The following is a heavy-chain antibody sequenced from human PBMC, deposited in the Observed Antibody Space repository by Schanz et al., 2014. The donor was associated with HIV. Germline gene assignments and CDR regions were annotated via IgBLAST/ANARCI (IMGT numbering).Heavy chain of an antibody. J-gene: IGHJ4*02. CDR2: ISGYIGNT. CDR3: ARGYCSGGTCYSGDY. D-gene: IGHD2-15*01. V-gene: IGHV1-18*01. Sequence: QVQLVQSGAEVKKPGASVTVSCKASGYTFTNYGINWVRQAPGQGLEWMGWISGYIGNTNYAQNLQGRVTMTADTFTGTAYMELRSLTSDDTAVYYCARGYCSGGTCYSGDYWGQGTLVTVSS. CDR1: GYTFTNYG.